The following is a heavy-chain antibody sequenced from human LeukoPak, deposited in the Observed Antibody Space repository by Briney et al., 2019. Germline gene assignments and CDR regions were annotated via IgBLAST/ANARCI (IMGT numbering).Heavy chain of an antibody. CDR1: GGSTSSSSYY. Sequence: PSETLSLTCTVAGGSTSSSSYYWGWIRQSPGKGLEWIGSIHYSGSSYYNPSLKSRVFISVDTSKSQFFLRVSSVTVADTAIYYCARQQGYFDFVTATAFPPYYFDSWGQGTLVTSSS. D-gene: IGHD3-9*01. J-gene: IGHJ4*02. CDR3: ARQQGYFDFVTATAFPPYYFDS. V-gene: IGHV4-39*01. CDR2: IHYSGSS.